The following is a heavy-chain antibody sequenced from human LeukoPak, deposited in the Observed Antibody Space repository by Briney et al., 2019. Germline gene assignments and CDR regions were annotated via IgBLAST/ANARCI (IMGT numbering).Heavy chain of an antibody. D-gene: IGHD5-12*01. CDR1: GGSISSYY. CDR3: ARGGYSGDDYAY. Sequence: SETLSLTCTVSGGSISSYYWSWIRQPAGKGLEWIGRIYTSGSTNYNPSLKSRVIISVDTSKNQFSLKLTSVTAADTAVYYCARGGYSGDDYAYWGQGILVTVSS. J-gene: IGHJ4*02. V-gene: IGHV4-4*07. CDR2: IYTSGST.